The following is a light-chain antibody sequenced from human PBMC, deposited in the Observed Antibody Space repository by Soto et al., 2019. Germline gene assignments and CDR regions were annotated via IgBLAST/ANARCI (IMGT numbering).Light chain of an antibody. V-gene: IGLV1-40*01. CDR1: SSNIGAGYA. Sequence: QSVLTQPPSVSGAPGQRVTISCTGSSSNIGAGYAVHWYQQLPGKAPKPLIYGNTNRPSGVPDRFSGSKPGTSASLAITGLQAEDEADYYCQSYDSSLSASYVFGGGTKVTVL. CDR2: GNT. J-gene: IGLJ1*01. CDR3: QSYDSSLSASYV.